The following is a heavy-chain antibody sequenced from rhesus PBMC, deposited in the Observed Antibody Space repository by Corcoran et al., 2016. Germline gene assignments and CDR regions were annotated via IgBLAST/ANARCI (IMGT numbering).Heavy chain of an antibody. CDR3: ARVSRYSSWPFDY. D-gene: IGHD6-13*01. V-gene: IGHV4-160*01. CDR2: IYGSSGTT. J-gene: IGHJ4*01. Sequence: QVQLQESGPGLVKPSATLSLTCVVSGYSIRSNYLSWFRPPPGKGLEWLAYIYGSSGTTYYNPSLQSRVTVSTDTSKNQFSLKLSSVTAADTAVYYCARVSRYSSWPFDYWGQGVLVTVSS. CDR1: GYSIRSNY.